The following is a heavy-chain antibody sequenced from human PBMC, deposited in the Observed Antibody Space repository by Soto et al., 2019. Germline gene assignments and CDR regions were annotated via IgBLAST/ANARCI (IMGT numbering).Heavy chain of an antibody. Sequence: SVKVSCKASGGTFSSYAISWVRQAPGQGREWMGGIIPIFGTANYAQKFQGRVTITADESTSTAYMELSSLRSEDTAVYYCARCICSGGSCYSRGYRYYYYGMDVWGQGXTVTVSS. D-gene: IGHD2-15*01. CDR2: IIPIFGTA. J-gene: IGHJ6*02. V-gene: IGHV1-69*13. CDR1: GGTFSSYA. CDR3: ARCICSGGSCYSRGYRYYYYGMDV.